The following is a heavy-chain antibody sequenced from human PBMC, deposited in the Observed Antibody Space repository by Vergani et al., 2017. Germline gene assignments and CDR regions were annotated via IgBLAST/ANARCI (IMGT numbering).Heavy chain of an antibody. CDR2: IYYSGST. Sequence: VQLVESGGGLVQPGRSLRLSCAASGFTFDDYAMHWVRQAPGKGLEWIGYIYYSGSTYYNPSLKSRVTISVDTSKNQFSLKLSSVTAADTAVYYCARDPWRMDRSGFDIWGQGTMVTVSS. CDR1: GFTFDDYA. CDR3: ARDPWRMDRSGFDI. D-gene: IGHD1-1*01. V-gene: IGHV4-31*02. J-gene: IGHJ3*02.